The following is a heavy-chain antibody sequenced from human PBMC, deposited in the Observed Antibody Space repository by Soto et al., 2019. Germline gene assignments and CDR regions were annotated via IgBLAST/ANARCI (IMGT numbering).Heavy chain of an antibody. J-gene: IGHJ6*02. CDR1: GGSISSSNW. Sequence: QVQLQESGPGLVKPSGTLSLTCAVSGGSISSSNWWSWVRQPPGKGLEWIGEIYHSGSTNHNPSLESRVTRSVDKSKNQFSLKLSSVTAADTAVYYCARDQLWFGDFNTWGMDVWGQGTTVTVSS. CDR3: ARDQLWFGDFNTWGMDV. CDR2: IYHSGST. D-gene: IGHD3-10*01. V-gene: IGHV4-4*02.